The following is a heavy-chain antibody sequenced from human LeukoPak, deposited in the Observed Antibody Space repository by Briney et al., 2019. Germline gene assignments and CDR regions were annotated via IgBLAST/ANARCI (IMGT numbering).Heavy chain of an antibody. D-gene: IGHD3-10*01. Sequence: TGGSLRLSCAASGFTFSSYEMNWVRQPPGKGLEWIGEIYHSGSTNYNPSLKSRVTISVDKSKNQFSLKLSSVTAADTAVYYCARRKMRNMVRGVVGWFDPWGQGTLVTVSS. CDR3: ARRKMRNMVRGVVGWFDP. CDR2: IYHSGST. CDR1: GFTFSSYEM. V-gene: IGHV4-4*02. J-gene: IGHJ5*02.